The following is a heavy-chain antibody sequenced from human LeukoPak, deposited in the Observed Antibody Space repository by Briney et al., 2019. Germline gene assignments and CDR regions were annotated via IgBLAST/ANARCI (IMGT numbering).Heavy chain of an antibody. Sequence: GGSLRLSCAASGFTFSSYRMSWVRQAPGKGLEWVANIKQDGSEKYYVDSVKGRFTISRDNAKNSLYLQMNSLRAEDTAVYYCARDRILEWLTWGQGTLVTVSS. J-gene: IGHJ5*02. CDR2: IKQDGSEK. CDR1: GFTFSSYR. D-gene: IGHD3-3*01. V-gene: IGHV3-7*01. CDR3: ARDRILEWLT.